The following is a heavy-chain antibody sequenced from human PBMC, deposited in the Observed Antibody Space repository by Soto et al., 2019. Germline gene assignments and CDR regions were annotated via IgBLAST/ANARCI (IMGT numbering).Heavy chain of an antibody. CDR2: INHSGST. CDR3: ASARIAAAGTHFDY. D-gene: IGHD6-13*01. Sequence: QVQLQQWGAGLLKPSETLSLTCAVYGGSFSGYYWSWIRQPPGKGLEWIGEINHSGSTNYNPSLKSRVNISVDTSKNQFSRKLSSVTAADTAVYYCASARIAAAGTHFDYWGQGTLVTVSS. V-gene: IGHV4-34*01. J-gene: IGHJ4*02. CDR1: GGSFSGYY.